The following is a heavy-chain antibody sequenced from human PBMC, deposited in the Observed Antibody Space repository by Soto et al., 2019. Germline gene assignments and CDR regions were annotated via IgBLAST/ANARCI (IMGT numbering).Heavy chain of an antibody. J-gene: IGHJ5*02. D-gene: IGHD3-16*01. V-gene: IGHV4-34*01. CDR1: GGFLSESY. CDR3: VRIRYQLPSSVLWLDP. CDR2: INHVGGT. Sequence: AETLSLTCAVYGGFLSESYWTWVRQPPGKGLEWIGEINHVGGTNYNPSLKSRVTMSVDTSQNQFSLRLISVTAADTAMYFCVRIRYQLPSSVLWLDPWGQGTPVTVSS.